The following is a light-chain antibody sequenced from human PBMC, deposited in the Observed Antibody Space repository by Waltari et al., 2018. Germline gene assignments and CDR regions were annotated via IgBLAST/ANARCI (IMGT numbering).Light chain of an antibody. CDR2: DEN. V-gene: IGLV3-21*02. J-gene: IGLJ1*01. CDR3: QGWDNDSKQYV. Sequence: SYVLTQPPSVSVAPGQTARLPCGGNNIGSNAVHWYQLKPGQAPILVMYDENYRPSGIPDRFSGSNSGDTAALSISRVEAGDEADYYCQGWDNDSKQYVFGTGTTVTVL. CDR1: NIGSNA.